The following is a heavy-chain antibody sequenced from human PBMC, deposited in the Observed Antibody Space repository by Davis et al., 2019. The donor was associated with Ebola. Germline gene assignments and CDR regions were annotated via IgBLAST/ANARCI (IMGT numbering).Heavy chain of an antibody. Sequence: SEPLSLPCTASGGSISVRSYYWAWLRQHPGKGLEWIGYISHTRNPNYNSALKSRVTISVDTSKNQFSLKLSSVTAADTAVYYCAKIVGATYFDYWGQGTLVTVSS. CDR1: GGSISVRSYY. CDR3: AKIVGATYFDY. V-gene: IGHV4-61*05. D-gene: IGHD1-26*01. CDR2: ISHTRNP. J-gene: IGHJ4*02.